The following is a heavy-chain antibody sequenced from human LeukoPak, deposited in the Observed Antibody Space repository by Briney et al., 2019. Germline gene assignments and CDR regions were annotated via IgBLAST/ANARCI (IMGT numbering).Heavy chain of an antibody. D-gene: IGHD6-6*01. J-gene: IGHJ4*02. CDR3: ARDKGTSYLSSFDY. Sequence: GGSLRLSCAASGFTFSSYGMYWVRQAPGKGLEWVAFIRYGSNKYYADSVKGRFTISRDNSKNTLDLQMNSLRAADTAVYYCARDKGTSYLSSFDYWGQGTLVTVSS. CDR2: IRYGSNK. CDR1: GFTFSSYG. V-gene: IGHV3-30*02.